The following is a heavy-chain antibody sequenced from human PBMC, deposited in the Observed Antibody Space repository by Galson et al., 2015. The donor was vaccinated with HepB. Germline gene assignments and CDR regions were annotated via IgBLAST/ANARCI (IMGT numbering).Heavy chain of an antibody. J-gene: IGHJ4*02. CDR3: ARGAWFGATWDYFDY. V-gene: IGHV3-23*01. D-gene: IGHD3-10*01. Sequence: SLRLSCAASGFTFSSYAMNWVRQAPGKGLEWVSTISGSGVSTYYADSMKGRFAISRDNSKNTLHLHIYSLRAEDTAIYYCARGAWFGATWDYFDYWGQGTLVTVSS. CDR2: ISGSGVST. CDR1: GFTFSSYA.